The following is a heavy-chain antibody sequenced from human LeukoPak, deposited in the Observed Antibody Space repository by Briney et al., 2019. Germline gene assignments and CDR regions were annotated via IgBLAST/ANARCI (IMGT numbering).Heavy chain of an antibody. J-gene: IGHJ5*02. D-gene: IGHD2-2*01. CDR2: IYYSGST. CDR1: GGSISSGGYY. CDR3: ARVGCSTSCPNWFDP. V-gene: IGHV4-31*03. Sequence: PSETLSLTCTVSGGSISSGGYYWSWIRQHPGKGLEWIGYIYYSGSTYYNPSLKSRVTISVDTSKNQFSLKLSSVTAADTAVYYRARVGCSTSCPNWFDPWGQGTLVTVSS.